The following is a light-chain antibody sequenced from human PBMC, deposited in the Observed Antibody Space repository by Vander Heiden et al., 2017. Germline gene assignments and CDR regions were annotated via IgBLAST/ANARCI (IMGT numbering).Light chain of an antibody. CDR3: QQYYSVPLT. CDR2: WAP. J-gene: IGKJ4*01. Sequence: DIVMTQSPDSLSVSLGERATIKCKSSQSILYHSDNENYLAWYQQKPGQPPKLLIHWAPAREPGVPDRFSGSGSGADFTLTISNLQAEDVAVYFCQQYYSVPLTFGGGTKVEIK. V-gene: IGKV4-1*01. CDR1: QSILYHSDNENY.